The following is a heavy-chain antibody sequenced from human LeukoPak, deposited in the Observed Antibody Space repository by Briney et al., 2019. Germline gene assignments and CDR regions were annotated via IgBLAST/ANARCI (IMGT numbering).Heavy chain of an antibody. D-gene: IGHD1-1*01. CDR2: ILYDASNK. J-gene: IGHJ6*02. V-gene: IGHV3-30-3*01. CDR3: AREKLPETSYYYYYSMDV. CDR1: GFTFSSYA. Sequence: PGRALRLSCAASGFTFSSYAMHWVRQAPGKGLEWVAVILYDASNKYYADSVKGRFTISRDNSKNTLYLQMNSLRAEDTAVYYCAREKLPETSYYYYYSMDVWGQGTTVTVSS.